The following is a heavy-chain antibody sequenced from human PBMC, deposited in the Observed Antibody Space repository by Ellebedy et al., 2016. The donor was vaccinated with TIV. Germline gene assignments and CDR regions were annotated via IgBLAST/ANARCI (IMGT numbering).Heavy chain of an antibody. CDR1: GFNVTINY. CDR2: VNRDGGT. CDR3: SRETYNDVDLDLWGIFDM. D-gene: IGHD3-16*01. J-gene: IGHJ3*02. Sequence: GESLKISCAASGFNVTINYMSWVRQAPGKGLEWVSVVNRDGGTYYADSLKGRFTISRDLAKNTVFLQIESLRAEDTAVYYCSRETYNDVDLDLWGIFDMWGQGTLVTVSS. V-gene: IGHV3-66*01.